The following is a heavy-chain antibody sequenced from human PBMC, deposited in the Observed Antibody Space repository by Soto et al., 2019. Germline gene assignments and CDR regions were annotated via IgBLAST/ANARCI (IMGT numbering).Heavy chain of an antibody. D-gene: IGHD3-10*01. Sequence: GGSLRLSCAASGFTFSDYYMSWIRQAPGKGLEWVAGISGSAENTYYADSVRGRFTISRDNSENTLYLQMNSLRAEDTAVYYCAKDRSPGGYYYFDYWGQGTQVTVSS. CDR3: AKDRSPGGYYYFDY. CDR1: GFTFSDYY. CDR2: ISGSAENT. V-gene: IGHV3-23*01. J-gene: IGHJ4*02.